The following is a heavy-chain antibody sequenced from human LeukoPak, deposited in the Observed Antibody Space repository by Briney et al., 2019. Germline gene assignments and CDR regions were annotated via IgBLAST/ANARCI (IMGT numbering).Heavy chain of an antibody. D-gene: IGHD3-22*01. V-gene: IGHV3-23*01. CDR2: ISGSGTNT. J-gene: IGHJ5*02. CDR1: GFTFSNYA. CDR3: ARDLGQYYDTSDNWFDP. Sequence: GGSLRLSCAASGFTFSNYAMSWVRQAPGKGLEWVSAISGSGTNTYYADSVKGRFTISRDNAKNTLNLQMNSLRAEDTAVYYCARDLGQYYDTSDNWFDPWGQGTLVTVSS.